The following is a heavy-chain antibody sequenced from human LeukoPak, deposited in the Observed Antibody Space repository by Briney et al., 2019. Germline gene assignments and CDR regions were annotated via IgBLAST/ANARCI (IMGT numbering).Heavy chain of an antibody. CDR2: ISSSSSYI. Sequence: GGSLRLSCAASGFTFSSYSMNWVRQAPGKGLEWVSSISSSSSYIYYADSVKGRFTISRDNAKNSLYLQTNSLRAEDTAVHYCARDHFWSGFYPFDYWGQGTLVTVSS. CDR3: ARDHFWSGFYPFDY. D-gene: IGHD3-3*02. J-gene: IGHJ4*02. CDR1: GFTFSSYS. V-gene: IGHV3-21*01.